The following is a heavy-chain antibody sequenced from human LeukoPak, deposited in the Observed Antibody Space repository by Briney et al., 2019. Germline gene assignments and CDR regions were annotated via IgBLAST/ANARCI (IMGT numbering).Heavy chain of an antibody. V-gene: IGHV3-7*05. J-gene: IGHJ4*02. CDR2: IKQDGSEK. CDR3: ATDYSGY. CDR1: GFTFSDYW. D-gene: IGHD3-10*01. Sequence: GGSLRLSCAASGFTFSDYWMSWVRQAPGKGLEWVANIKQDGSEKYYVDSVKGRFTISRDNAKNSLYLQMNSLRDEDTAVYYCATDYSGYWGQGTLVTVSS.